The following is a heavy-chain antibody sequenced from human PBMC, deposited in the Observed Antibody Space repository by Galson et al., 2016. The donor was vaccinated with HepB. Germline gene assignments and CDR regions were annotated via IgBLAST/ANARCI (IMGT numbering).Heavy chain of an antibody. CDR1: GFSLSTSGVG. Sequence: PALVKPTQTLTLTCTFSGFSLSTSGVGVGWIRQPPGKALEWLSLIYWDDDKRYSPSLKSRLTITKDTSKNQVVLTMTNMDPVDTATYYYVYPAYYEFSKWSQGTLVTVSS. CDR3: VYPAYYEFSK. J-gene: IGHJ4*02. CDR2: IYWDDDK. D-gene: IGHD3-3*01. V-gene: IGHV2-5*02.